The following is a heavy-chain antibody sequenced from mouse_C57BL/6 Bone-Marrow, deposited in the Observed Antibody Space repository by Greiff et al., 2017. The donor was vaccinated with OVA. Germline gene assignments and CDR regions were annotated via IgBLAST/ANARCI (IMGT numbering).Heavy chain of an antibody. CDR1: GYSITSDY. CDR3: ARYGPYYKAFDY. CDR2: ISYSGST. J-gene: IGHJ2*01. V-gene: IGHV3-8*01. Sequence: DVMLVESGPGLAKPSQTLSLTCSVTGYSITSDYWNWSRKFPGNKLEYMGYISYSGSTYYNPSLKSRISITRDTSKNQYYLQLNSVTTEDTATYYCARYGPYYKAFDYWGQGTTLTVSS. D-gene: IGHD2-12*01.